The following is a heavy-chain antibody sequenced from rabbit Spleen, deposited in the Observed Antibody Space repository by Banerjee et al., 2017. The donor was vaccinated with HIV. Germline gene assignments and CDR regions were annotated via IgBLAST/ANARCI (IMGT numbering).Heavy chain of an antibody. CDR1: RFSFSSSDY. V-gene: IGHV1S40*01. D-gene: IGHD1-1*01. J-gene: IGHJ4*01. Sequence: QSLEESGGGLVQPEGSLTLTCKASRFSFSSSDYICWVRQAPGKGLTWIACINVLTGKAVYASWAKGRFTFSRTSSTTVTLLVTSLTAADTATYFCARDLTNIIGWNFGWWGPGTLVTVS. CDR2: INVLTGKA. CDR3: ARDLTNIIGWNFGW.